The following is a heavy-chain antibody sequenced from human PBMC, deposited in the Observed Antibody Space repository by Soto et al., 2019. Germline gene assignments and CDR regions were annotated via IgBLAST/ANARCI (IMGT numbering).Heavy chain of an antibody. CDR1: GGSFSGYY. D-gene: IGHD5-12*01. J-gene: IGHJ3*02. V-gene: IGHV4-34*01. CDR3: ASIVATTPHLDAFDI. Sequence: SGTLSLTCAVYGGSFSGYYWSWIRQPPGKGLEWIGEINHSGSTNYNPSLKSRVTISVDTSKNQFSLKLSSVTAADTAVYYCASIVATTPHLDAFDIWGQGTMVTVSS. CDR2: INHSGST.